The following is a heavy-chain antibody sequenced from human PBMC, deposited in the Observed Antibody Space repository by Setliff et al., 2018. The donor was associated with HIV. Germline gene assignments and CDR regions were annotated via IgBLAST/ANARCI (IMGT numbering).Heavy chain of an antibody. Sequence: GGSLRLSCAASGFTFSDYYMSWIRQAPGKGLEWVSYISSSSSSYTNYADSVKGRFTISRDNAKNSLYLQMNSLGAEDTAVYYCARGRGYSYGSEDYFDYWGQGTLVTVSS. J-gene: IGHJ4*02. CDR2: ISSSSSSYT. V-gene: IGHV3-11*06. CDR1: GFTFSDYY. D-gene: IGHD5-18*01. CDR3: ARGRGYSYGSEDYFDY.